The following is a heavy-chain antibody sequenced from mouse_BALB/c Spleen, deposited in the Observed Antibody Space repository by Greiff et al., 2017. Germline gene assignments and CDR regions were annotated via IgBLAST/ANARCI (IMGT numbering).Heavy chain of an antibody. CDR3: TREYGNYADYFDY. D-gene: IGHD2-10*02. J-gene: IGHJ2*01. Sequence: VQLQQSGTVLARPGASVKMSCKASGYSFTSYWMHWVKQRPGQGLEWIGAIYPGNSDTSYNQKFKGKAKLTAVTSASTAYMELSSLTNEDSAVYYCTREYGNYADYFDYWGQGTTLTVSS. V-gene: IGHV1-5*01. CDR2: IYPGNSDT. CDR1: GYSFTSYW.